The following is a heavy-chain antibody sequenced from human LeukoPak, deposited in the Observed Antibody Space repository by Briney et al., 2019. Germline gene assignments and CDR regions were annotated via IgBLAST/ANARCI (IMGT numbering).Heavy chain of an antibody. CDR1: GGSISNYC. J-gene: IGHJ6*03. D-gene: IGHD3-10*01. V-gene: IGHV4-59*08. CDR2: INYSGSP. CDR3: ARLSGTYFSAVYYYYYYMDV. Sequence: SETQSLTCTVSGGSISNYCWSWIRQPPGKGLEWIGYINYSGSPNYNPSLKSRVTISLDTSKNQFSLRLSSVTAADTAVYYCARLSGTYFSAVYYYYYYMDVWGKGTTVTVSS.